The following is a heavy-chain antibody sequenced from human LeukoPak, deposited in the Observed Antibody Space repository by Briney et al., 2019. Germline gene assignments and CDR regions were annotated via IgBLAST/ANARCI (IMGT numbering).Heavy chain of an antibody. CDR2: ISYDGSNK. D-gene: IGHD1-20*01. CDR1: GFTFSSYA. J-gene: IGHJ4*02. V-gene: IGHV3-30-3*01. CDR3: AGEVYPHMYYFDY. Sequence: GRSLRLSCAASGFTFSSYAMHWVRQAPGKGLEWVAVISYDGSNKYYADSVKGRFTISRDNSKNTLYLQMNSLRAEDTAVYYCAGEVYPHMYYFDYWGQGTLVTVSS.